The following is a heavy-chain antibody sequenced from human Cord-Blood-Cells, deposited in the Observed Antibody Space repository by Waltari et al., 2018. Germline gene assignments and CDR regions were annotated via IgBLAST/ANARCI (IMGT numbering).Heavy chain of an antibody. CDR3: ARDIAAAGTDY. D-gene: IGHD6-13*01. J-gene: IGHJ4*02. CDR2: MSSSSSYI. V-gene: IGHV3-21*01. CDR1: GFTFSSYS. Sequence: EVQLVESGGGLVKPGGSLRLSCAASGFTFSSYSMNWVRQAPGKGLEWVSTMSSSSSYIYYADSVKGRFTISRDNAKNSLYLQMNSLRAEDTAVYYCARDIAAAGTDYWGQGTLVTVSS.